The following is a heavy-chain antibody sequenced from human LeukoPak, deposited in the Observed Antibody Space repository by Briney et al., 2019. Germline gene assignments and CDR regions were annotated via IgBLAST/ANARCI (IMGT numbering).Heavy chain of an antibody. CDR3: ATSGQQLAGIDY. V-gene: IGHV4-34*01. J-gene: IGHJ4*02. D-gene: IGHD6-13*01. CDR1: GGSFSGYY. CDR2: INHSGST. Sequence: SETLSLTCAVYGGSFSGYYWSWIRQPPGKGLEWIGEINHSGSTNYNPSLKSRVTISVDTSKNQFSLKLSSVTAADTAVYYRATSGQQLAGIDYWGQGALVTVSS.